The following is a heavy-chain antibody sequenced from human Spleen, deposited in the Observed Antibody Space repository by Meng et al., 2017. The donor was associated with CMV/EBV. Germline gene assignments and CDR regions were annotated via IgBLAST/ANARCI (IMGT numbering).Heavy chain of an antibody. V-gene: IGHV1-46*01. CDR1: GYTFTSYY. D-gene: IGHD3-9*01. CDR2: INPSGGST. CDR3: ASNAGLRYFDWLPEHLYYYGMDV. Sequence: ASVKVSCKASGYTFTSYYMHWVRQAPGQGLEWMGIINPSGGSTSYAQKFQGRVTMTRDTSTSTVYMELSSLRSEDTAVYYCASNAGLRYFDWLPEHLYYYGMDVWGQGTTVTVSS. J-gene: IGHJ6*02.